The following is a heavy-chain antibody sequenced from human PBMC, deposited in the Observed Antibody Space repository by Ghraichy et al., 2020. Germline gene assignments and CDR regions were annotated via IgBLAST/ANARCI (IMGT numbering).Heavy chain of an antibody. D-gene: IGHD6-19*01. J-gene: IGHJ5*02. CDR2: IYYSGST. CDR1: GGSISSYY. V-gene: IGHV4-59*01. Sequence: SETLSLTCAVYGGSISSYYWSWIRQPPGKGLEWIGYIYYSGSTNYNPSLKSRVTISVDTSKNQFSLKLSSVTAADTAVYYCARGGYISGWYWFDPWGQGTLVTVSS. CDR3: ARGGYISGWYWFDP.